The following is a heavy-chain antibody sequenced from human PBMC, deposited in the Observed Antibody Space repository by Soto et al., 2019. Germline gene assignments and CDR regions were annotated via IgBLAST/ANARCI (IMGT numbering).Heavy chain of an antibody. J-gene: IGHJ5*02. CDR3: AHSTYTTVTTQWFDP. Sequence: QITLKESGPTLVKPTQTLTLTCTFSGFSLSTSGVGVGWIRQPPGKALEWLALIYWDDDKRYSPSLKSRLTITKDPSKNQVVLTMTNMDPVDTATYSCAHSTYTTVTTQWFDPWGQGTLVTVSS. CDR1: GFSLSTSGVG. D-gene: IGHD4-17*01. CDR2: IYWDDDK. V-gene: IGHV2-5*02.